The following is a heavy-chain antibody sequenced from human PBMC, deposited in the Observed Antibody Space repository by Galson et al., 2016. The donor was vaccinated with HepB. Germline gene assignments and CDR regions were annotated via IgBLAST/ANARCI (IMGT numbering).Heavy chain of an antibody. Sequence: ETLSLTCTVSGGSIRGTSYCWGWIRQPPGKGLEWIGSIYYGGGTRYNSSPKSRVTMSIDTSNNQVYLKLSFVTAADTAMYYCARHESPGAVSSIFDLWGRGTLVTVSS. CDR1: GGSIRGTSYC. D-gene: IGHD1-26*01. V-gene: IGHV4-39*01. CDR2: IYYGGGT. J-gene: IGHJ2*01. CDR3: ARHESPGAVSSIFDL.